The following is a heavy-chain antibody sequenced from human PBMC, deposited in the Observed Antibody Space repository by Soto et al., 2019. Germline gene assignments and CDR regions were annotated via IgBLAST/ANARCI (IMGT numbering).Heavy chain of an antibody. CDR1: GGSISSYY. D-gene: IGHD1-26*01. J-gene: IGHJ5*02. CDR2: IYYSGST. CDR3: ARAGVGCFDT. V-gene: IGHV4-59*01. Sequence: PSETLSLTCTVSGGSISSYYWSWIRQPPGKGLEWIGYIYYSGSTNYNPSLKSRVTISVDTSKNQFSLKLSSVTAADTAVYYCARAGVGCFDTWGQGTLVTVSS.